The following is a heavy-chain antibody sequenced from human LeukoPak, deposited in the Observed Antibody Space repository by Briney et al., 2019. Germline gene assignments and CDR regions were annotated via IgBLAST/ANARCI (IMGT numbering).Heavy chain of an antibody. CDR1: GFTFSSYS. Sequence: GGSLRLSCAASGFTFSSYSMNWVRQAPGKGLEWVSSISGSSKHVYYGDLVKGRFTISRDNARNSLYLQMNSLRAEDTAVYYCAKEAGTGSSDYWGQGTLVTVSS. V-gene: IGHV3-21*01. J-gene: IGHJ4*02. D-gene: IGHD6-13*01. CDR2: ISGSSKHV. CDR3: AKEAGTGSSDY.